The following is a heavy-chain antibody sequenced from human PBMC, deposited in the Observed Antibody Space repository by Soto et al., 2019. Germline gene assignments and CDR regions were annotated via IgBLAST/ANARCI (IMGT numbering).Heavy chain of an antibody. CDR1: GYSFTSYW. V-gene: IGHV5-10-1*01. Sequence: GASLKISCKGSGYSFTSYWISWVRQMPGKGLEWMGRIDPSDSYTNYSPSFQGHVTISAAKSISTAYLQWSSLKASDTAMYYCARHNGLMGYAIHGAPFEIWGQGTMVTVSS. CDR3: ARHNGLMGYAIHGAPFEI. D-gene: IGHD2-8*01. J-gene: IGHJ3*02. CDR2: IDPSDSYT.